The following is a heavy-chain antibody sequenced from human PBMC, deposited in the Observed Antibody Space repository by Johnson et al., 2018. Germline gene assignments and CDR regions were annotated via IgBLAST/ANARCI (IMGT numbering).Heavy chain of an antibody. D-gene: IGHD5-18*01. CDR1: GFTFSSYG. V-gene: IGHV3-33*01. CDR2: IWYDGSNK. Sequence: QVQLVESGGGVVQPGRSLRLSCAASGFTFSSYGMHWVRQAPGKGLEWVAVIWYDGSNKYYADSVKGRFTISRDNSRNTLYLQMNSLRAEDTAVYYCAGDSGDSYGNYFQHWGQGTLVTDSA. CDR3: AGDSGDSYGNYFQH. J-gene: IGHJ1*01.